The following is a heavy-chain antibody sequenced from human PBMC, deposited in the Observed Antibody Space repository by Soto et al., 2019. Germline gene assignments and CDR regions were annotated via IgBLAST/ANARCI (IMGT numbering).Heavy chain of an antibody. CDR1: GGTFSSYA. CDR2: IIPIFGTA. D-gene: IGHD3-10*01. Sequence: QVQLVQSGAEVKKPGSSVKVSCKASGGTFSSYAISWVRQAPGQGLEWMGGIIPIFGTANYAQKFQGRVTIPPDESPSTAYMELSSLRSEDTAVYYCARSKLDRNCFHPWGQGTLVTLSS. V-gene: IGHV1-69*05. CDR3: ARSKLDRNCFHP. J-gene: IGHJ5*02.